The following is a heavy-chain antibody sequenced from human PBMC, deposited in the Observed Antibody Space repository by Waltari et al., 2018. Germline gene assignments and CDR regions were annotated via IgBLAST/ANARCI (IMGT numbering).Heavy chain of an antibody. CDR3: ARGNLRAGYDPYFDY. CDR2: SNPTGGST. D-gene: IGHD5-12*01. V-gene: IGHV1-46*01. CDR1: GYSLTSHY. Sequence: QVQLVQSGAEMKKPGASVKVSCRASGYSLTSHYMHWVRLAPGQGLQWLGFSNPTGGSTSYAETFQGRVTVTSDTSTSTVYMELSSLNIDDTAVYYCARGNLRAGYDPYFDYWGQGTQVTVSS. J-gene: IGHJ4*02.